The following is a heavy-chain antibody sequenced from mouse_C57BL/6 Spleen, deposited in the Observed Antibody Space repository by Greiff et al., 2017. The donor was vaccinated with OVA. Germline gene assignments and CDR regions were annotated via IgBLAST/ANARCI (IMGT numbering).Heavy chain of an antibody. Sequence: VHLVESGPGLVQPSQSLSITCTVSGFSLTSYGVHWVRQSPGKGLEWLGVIWSGGSTDYNAAFISRLSISKDNSKSQVFFKMNSLQADDTAIYYCARKNDYDGYYFDYWGQGTTLTVSS. J-gene: IGHJ2*01. CDR3: ARKNDYDGYYFDY. D-gene: IGHD2-4*01. V-gene: IGHV2-2*01. CDR1: GFSLTSYG. CDR2: IWSGGST.